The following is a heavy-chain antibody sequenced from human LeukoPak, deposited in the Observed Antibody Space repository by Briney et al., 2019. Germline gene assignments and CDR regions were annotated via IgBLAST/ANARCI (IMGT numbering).Heavy chain of an antibody. CDR2: ISAYNGNT. Sequence: ASVKVSCKASGYTFTSYGISWVRQAPGQGLEWIGWISAYNGNTNYAQKLQGRVTITRDTSASTAYMELSSLRSEDTAVYYCARGPRAAADDYWGQGTLVTVSS. CDR3: ARGPRAAADDY. D-gene: IGHD6-13*01. CDR1: GYTFTSYG. V-gene: IGHV1-18*01. J-gene: IGHJ4*02.